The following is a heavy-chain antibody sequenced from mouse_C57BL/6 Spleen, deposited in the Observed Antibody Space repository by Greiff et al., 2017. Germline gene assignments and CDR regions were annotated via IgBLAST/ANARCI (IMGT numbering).Heavy chain of an antibody. V-gene: IGHV1-82*01. CDR1: GYAFSSSW. CDR3: ARSPYYCSSRYFDV. CDR2: IYPGDGDT. J-gene: IGHJ1*03. D-gene: IGHD1-1*01. Sequence: VQLQQSGPELVKPGASVKLSCKASGYAFSSSWMNWVKQRPGKGLEWIGRIYPGDGDTNYNGKFKGKATLTADKSSSTAYMQLSSLTSEYSAVYFCARSPYYCSSRYFDVWGTGTTVTVSS.